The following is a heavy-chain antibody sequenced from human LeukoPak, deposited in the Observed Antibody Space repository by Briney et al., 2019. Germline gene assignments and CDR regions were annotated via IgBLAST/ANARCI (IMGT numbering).Heavy chain of an antibody. CDR1: GFTQNA. Sequence: PGGSLRLSCEASGFTQNAMGWLRQAPGKGLEWVSYISTSGSTIYYADSVKGRFTISRDNAKNSLYLQMNSLRAEDTAVYYCAKVPDYYGSGRYHWGQGTLVTVSS. CDR3: AKVPDYYGSGRYH. CDR2: ISTSGSTI. V-gene: IGHV3-48*03. J-gene: IGHJ4*02. D-gene: IGHD3-10*01.